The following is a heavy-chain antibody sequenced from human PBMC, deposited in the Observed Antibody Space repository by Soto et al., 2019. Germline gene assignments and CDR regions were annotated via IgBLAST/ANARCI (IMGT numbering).Heavy chain of an antibody. V-gene: IGHV4-4*07. CDR1: GGSISSYY. CDR3: ARINWNEWGWFDP. Sequence: QVQLQESGPGLVKPSETLSLTCTVSGGSISSYYWSWTRQPAGKGLECIGRIYTSGSTNYNPSLKSRDTRSVDTSKNQFSLKLSSVTAADTAVYYCARINWNEWGWFDPWGQGTLVTVSS. J-gene: IGHJ5*02. D-gene: IGHD1-1*01. CDR2: IYTSGST.